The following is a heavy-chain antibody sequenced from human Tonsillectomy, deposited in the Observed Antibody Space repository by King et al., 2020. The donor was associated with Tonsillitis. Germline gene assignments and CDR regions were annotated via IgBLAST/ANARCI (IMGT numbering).Heavy chain of an antibody. CDR2: IIPILGIA. CDR3: AGERIYDYVWGSYRQISDY. V-gene: IGHV1-69*09. J-gene: IGHJ4*02. D-gene: IGHD3-16*02. Sequence: QLVQSGAEVKKPGSSVKVSCKASGGTFGSYAISWVRQAPGQGLEWMGRIIPILGIANYAQKFQGRVTITADKSTSTAYMELSSLRSEDTAVYYCAGERIYDYVWGSYRQISDYWGQGTLVTVSS. CDR1: GGTFGSYA.